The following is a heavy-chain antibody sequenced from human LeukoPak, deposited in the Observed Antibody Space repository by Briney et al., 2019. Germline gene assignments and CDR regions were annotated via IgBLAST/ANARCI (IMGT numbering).Heavy chain of an antibody. J-gene: IGHJ4*02. Sequence: GGSLRLSCAASGFTFSNAWMIWVRQAPGKGLEWVGRIKTKTDGGTTDYAAPVKGRFTISRDDSKNALYLQMNSLRAEDTAVYYCARDLRDDYYFDYWGQGTLVTVSS. V-gene: IGHV3-15*01. CDR3: ARDLRDDYYFDY. D-gene: IGHD5/OR15-5a*01. CDR1: GFTFSNAW. CDR2: IKTKTDGGTT.